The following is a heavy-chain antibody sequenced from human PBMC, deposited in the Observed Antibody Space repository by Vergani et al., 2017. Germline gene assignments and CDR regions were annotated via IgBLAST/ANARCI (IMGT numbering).Heavy chain of an antibody. D-gene: IGHD2-2*01. CDR3: AHTVRGVVPVTFDY. J-gene: IGHJ4*02. V-gene: IGHV2-5*01. Sequence: QITLKESGPTLVKPTQTLTLTCTFSGFSLNTYIVGVAWIRQPPGKALEWLALIYYNDDKRYNPSLKSRLTITKDTSKNQVVLTLTNMDPVDTATYFCAHTVRGVVPVTFDYWGPGSLVTVSS. CDR2: IYYNDDK. CDR1: GFSLNTYIVG.